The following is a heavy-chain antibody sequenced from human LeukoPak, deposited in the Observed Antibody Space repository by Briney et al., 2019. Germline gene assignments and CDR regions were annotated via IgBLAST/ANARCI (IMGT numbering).Heavy chain of an antibody. V-gene: IGHV4-34*01. Sequence: SETLSLTCAVYGGSFSGYYWSWIRQPPGKGLEWIGEINHSGSINYNPSLKSRVIISVDTSKNQFSLKLSSVTAADTAVYYCARGAVDTAMAHFDYWGQGTLVTVSS. CDR3: ARGAVDTAMAHFDY. CDR2: INHSGSI. D-gene: IGHD5-18*01. J-gene: IGHJ4*02. CDR1: GGSFSGYY.